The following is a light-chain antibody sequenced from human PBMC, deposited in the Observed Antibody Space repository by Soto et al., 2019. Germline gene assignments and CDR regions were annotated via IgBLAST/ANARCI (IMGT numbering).Light chain of an antibody. CDR3: QQSYRSSIT. CDR1: QSISSY. CDR2: AAS. V-gene: IGKV1-39*01. Sequence: DIQMTQSPSSLSASVGDRVTITCRASQSISSYLNWYQQKPGKAPKLLIYAASSLQSGVPSSFSGSGSGTDFTLTISSLQPEDFATYYCQQSYRSSITFGQGTRLEI. J-gene: IGKJ5*01.